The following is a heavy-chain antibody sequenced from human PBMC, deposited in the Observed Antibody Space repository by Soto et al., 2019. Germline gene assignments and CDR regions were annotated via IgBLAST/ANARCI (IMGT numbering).Heavy chain of an antibody. J-gene: IGHJ6*03. CDR1: GFTFSDYS. V-gene: IGHV3-11*01. Sequence: PGGSLRHSWAASGFTFSDYSMSWVRQAPGKGLEWVSYISSSGSTIYYADSVKGRFTISRDNAKNSLYLQMNSLRAEDTAVYYCARDWEDYSNYYYYMDVWGKGTTVTVSS. CDR2: ISSSGSTI. CDR3: ARDWEDYSNYYYYMDV. D-gene: IGHD4-4*01.